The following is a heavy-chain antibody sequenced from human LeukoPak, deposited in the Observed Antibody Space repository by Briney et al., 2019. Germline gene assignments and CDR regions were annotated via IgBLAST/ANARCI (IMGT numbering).Heavy chain of an antibody. D-gene: IGHD6-13*01. CDR2: IYSGGST. J-gene: IGHJ4*02. CDR1: GFTLSSNY. V-gene: IGHV3-66*01. CDR3: ARERMYSSSWYPFDC. Sequence: GGSLRLSCAASGFTLSSNYMSWVRQAPGKGREWVSVIYSGGSTYYTDSVKGRFTISRDNSKNTLYLQMNSLRAEDTAVYYCARERMYSSSWYPFDCWGQGTLVTVSS.